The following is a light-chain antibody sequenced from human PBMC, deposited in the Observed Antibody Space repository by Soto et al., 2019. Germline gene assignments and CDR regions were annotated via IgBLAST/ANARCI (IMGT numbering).Light chain of an antibody. CDR2: LEGSGSY. CDR1: SGHRSYI. V-gene: IGLV4-60*03. CDR3: ETWDSNIRV. Sequence: QLVLTQSSSASASLGSSVKLTCTLSSGHRSYIIAWHQQQPGKAPRYLMKLEGSGSYNKGSGVPDRFSGSSSGVDRYLTMSNLQSEDEADYYCETWDSNIRVFGGGTKVTVL. J-gene: IGLJ2*01.